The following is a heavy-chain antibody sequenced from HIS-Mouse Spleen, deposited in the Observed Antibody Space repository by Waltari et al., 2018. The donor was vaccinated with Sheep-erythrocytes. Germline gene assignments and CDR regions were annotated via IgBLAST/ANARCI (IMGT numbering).Heavy chain of an antibody. V-gene: IGHV3-30*18. CDR1: GFTFSWYG. CDR3: AKDRRGFWDY. D-gene: IGHD3-10*01. Sequence: QVQLVESGGGVVQPGRSLRLPCAASGFTFSWYGMHWVRQAPGKGLEWVAVISYDGSNKYYADSVKGRFTISRDNSKNTLYLQMNSLRAEDTAVYYCAKDRRGFWDYWGQGTLVTVSS. J-gene: IGHJ4*02. CDR2: ISYDGSNK.